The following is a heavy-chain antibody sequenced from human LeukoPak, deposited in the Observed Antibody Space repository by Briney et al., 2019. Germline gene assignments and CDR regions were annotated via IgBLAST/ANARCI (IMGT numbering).Heavy chain of an antibody. CDR1: GYTFTGYG. V-gene: IGHV1-18*01. CDR2: ISAYNGNT. Sequence: ASVKVSCKATGYTFTGYGISWVRQAPGQGLEWMGWISAYNGNTNYAQKLQGRVTMTTDTSTSTAYMELRSLRSDDTAVYYCARDIVVVPAAIPRVVWFDPWGQGTLVTVSS. CDR3: ARDIVVVPAAIPRVVWFDP. J-gene: IGHJ5*02. D-gene: IGHD2-2*01.